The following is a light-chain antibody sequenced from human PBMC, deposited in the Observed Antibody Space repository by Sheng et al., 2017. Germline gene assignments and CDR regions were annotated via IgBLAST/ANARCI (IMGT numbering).Light chain of an antibody. V-gene: IGKV3-11*01. CDR3: QQRSAWPKT. CDR1: QSVSSN. CDR2: DAS. Sequence: EIVMTQSPATLSVSPGERATLSCRASQSVSSNLAWYQQKPGQAPRLLIYDASNRANGIPARFSGSGSGTDFTLTISSLEPEDFAIYYCQQRSAWPKTFGGGTEGGDQT. J-gene: IGKJ4*01.